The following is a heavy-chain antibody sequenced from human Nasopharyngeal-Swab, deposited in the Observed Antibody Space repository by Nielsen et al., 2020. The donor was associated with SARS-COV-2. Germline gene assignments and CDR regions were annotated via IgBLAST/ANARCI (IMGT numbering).Heavy chain of an antibody. CDR3: ARVVDTAMGPIDY. Sequence: GGSLRLSCAASGFTFSSYGMHWVRQAPGKGLEWVAVISYDGSNKYYADSVKGRFTISRDNSKNTLYLQMNSLRAEDTAVYYCARVVDTAMGPIDYWGQGTLVTVSS. V-gene: IGHV3-30*03. D-gene: IGHD5-18*01. CDR2: ISYDGSNK. CDR1: GFTFSSYG. J-gene: IGHJ4*02.